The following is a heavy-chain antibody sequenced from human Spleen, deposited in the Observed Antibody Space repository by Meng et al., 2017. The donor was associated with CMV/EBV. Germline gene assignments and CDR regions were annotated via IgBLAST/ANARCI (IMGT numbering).Heavy chain of an antibody. Sequence: GESLKISCAASGFTFSRYWMHWVRQAPGKGLVWVSRINSDGSSTSYADSVKGRFTISRDNAKNSLYLQMNSLRAEDTAVYYCARDRPIAAAGSGTPADYWGQGTLVTVSS. V-gene: IGHV3-74*01. J-gene: IGHJ4*02. D-gene: IGHD6-13*01. CDR3: ARDRPIAAAGSGTPADY. CDR2: INSDGSST. CDR1: GFTFSRYW.